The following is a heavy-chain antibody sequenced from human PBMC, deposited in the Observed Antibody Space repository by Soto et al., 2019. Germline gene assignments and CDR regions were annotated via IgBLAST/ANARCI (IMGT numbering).Heavy chain of an antibody. J-gene: IGHJ3*02. Sequence: PGGSLRLSCAASGFTFSDYYMSWIRQAPGKGLEWVSYISSSSSYTNYADSVKGRFTISRDNAKNSLYLQMNSLRAEDTAVYYCARMGYCSSTRCYSDLSDIWGEGTMLT. D-gene: IGHD2-2*01. V-gene: IGHV3-11*06. CDR1: GFTFSDYY. CDR3: ARMGYCSSTRCYSDLSDI. CDR2: ISSSSSYT.